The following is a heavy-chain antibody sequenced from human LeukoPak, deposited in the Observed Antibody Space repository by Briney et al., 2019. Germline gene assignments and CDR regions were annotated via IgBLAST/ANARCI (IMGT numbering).Heavy chain of an antibody. CDR3: ANDIRYCSSTSCPRAAAFDI. D-gene: IGHD2-2*01. Sequence: GGSLRLSCATSGFTFKDYGLSRVRQAPGKGLEWVSAISGSGGSTYYADSVKGRFTISRDNTKNTLYLQMKSLGAEDTAVYYCANDIRYCSSTSCPRAAAFDIWGQGTMVTVSS. J-gene: IGHJ3*02. CDR1: GFTFKDYG. CDR2: ISGSGGST. V-gene: IGHV3-23*01.